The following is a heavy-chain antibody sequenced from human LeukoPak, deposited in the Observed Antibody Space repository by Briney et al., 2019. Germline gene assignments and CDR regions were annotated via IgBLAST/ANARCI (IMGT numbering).Heavy chain of an antibody. Sequence: PGGSLRLSCSASGFTFDDYAMHWVRQSPGEGLEWVSFISGDRRSTYYADSVKGRSTISRDNNENSLYLQMNSLRPEDTAFYYCARDDETYYYDGIGHNVDYWGQGTLLTVSS. D-gene: IGHD3-22*01. CDR1: GFTFDDYA. J-gene: IGHJ4*02. V-gene: IGHV3-43*02. CDR2: ISGDRRST. CDR3: ARDDETYYYDGIGHNVDY.